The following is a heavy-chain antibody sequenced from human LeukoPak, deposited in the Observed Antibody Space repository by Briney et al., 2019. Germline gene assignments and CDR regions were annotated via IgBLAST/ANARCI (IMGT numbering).Heavy chain of an antibody. CDR1: GFTFSSYS. J-gene: IGHJ4*02. V-gene: IGHV3-21*01. Sequence: GGSLRLSCAASGFTFSSYSMNWVRQAPGKGLEWVSSISSSSSYIYYADSVKGRFTISIDNAKNSLYLQMNSLRAEDTAVYYCARAHYYYDSSGYYHVTPPFVDYWGQGTLVTVSS. CDR2: ISSSSSYI. D-gene: IGHD3-22*01. CDR3: ARAHYYYDSSGYYHVTPPFVDY.